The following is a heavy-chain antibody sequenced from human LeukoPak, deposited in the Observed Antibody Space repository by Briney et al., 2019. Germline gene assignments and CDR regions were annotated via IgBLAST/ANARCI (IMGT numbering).Heavy chain of an antibody. CDR3: ARDTRHRYCSSTSCYRGWLDP. Sequence: ASVKVSCKASGGTFSSYAISWVRQAPGQGLEWMGGIIPIFGTANYAQKFQGRVTITADESTRAAYMELSSLRSEDTAVYYCARDTRHRYCSSTSCYRGWLDPWGQGTLVTVSS. CDR2: IIPIFGTA. V-gene: IGHV1-69*13. D-gene: IGHD2-2*01. J-gene: IGHJ5*02. CDR1: GGTFSSYA.